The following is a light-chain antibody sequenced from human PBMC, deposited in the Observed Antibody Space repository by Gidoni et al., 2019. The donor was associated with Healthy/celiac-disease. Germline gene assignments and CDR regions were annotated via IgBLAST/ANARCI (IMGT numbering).Light chain of an antibody. CDR3: QSADSSGTYVV. V-gene: IGLV3-25*03. CDR1: ALPKQY. J-gene: IGLJ2*01. CDR2: KDR. Sequence: SYALTQPPPASVTPGQTARITCCGDALPKQYAYWYQQKPGQAPVLVIYKDRERPAGIPERFSGSSSGTTVTLTISGVQAEDEADYYCQSADSSGTYVVFGGGTKLTVL.